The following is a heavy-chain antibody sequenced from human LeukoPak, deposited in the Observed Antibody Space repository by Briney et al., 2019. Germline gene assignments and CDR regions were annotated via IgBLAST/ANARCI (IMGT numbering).Heavy chain of an antibody. CDR2: IYYSGST. D-gene: IGHD5-18*01. J-gene: IGHJ6*03. V-gene: IGHV4-39*07. CDR3: ASEDTAMVKRYYYYYMDV. Sequence: SETLSLTCTVSGGSISSSSYYWGWIRQPPGKGLEWIGSIYYSGSTYYNPSLKSRVTISVDTSKNQSSLKLSSVTAADTAAYYCASEDTAMVKRYYYYYMDVWGKGTTVTVSS. CDR1: GGSISSSSYY.